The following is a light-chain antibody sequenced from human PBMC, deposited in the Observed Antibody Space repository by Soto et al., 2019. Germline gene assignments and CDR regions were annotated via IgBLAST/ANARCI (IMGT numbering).Light chain of an antibody. CDR2: GAS. CDR1: QSVSSNS. CDR3: QQYGSSRLT. J-gene: IGKJ4*01. Sequence: EIVLAQSPDTLSLSPGERASLSCRASQSVSSNSLAWYQQKAGQAPRLLVYGASSRATGIPDRFSGSGSETDFTLTNSRLEPEDFAVYFCQQYGSSRLTFGGGTKVAIK. V-gene: IGKV3-20*01.